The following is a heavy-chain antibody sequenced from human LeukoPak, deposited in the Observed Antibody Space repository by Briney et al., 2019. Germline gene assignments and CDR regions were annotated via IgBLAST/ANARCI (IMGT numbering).Heavy chain of an antibody. J-gene: IGHJ4*02. D-gene: IGHD6-13*01. CDR1: GFTFGSYG. V-gene: IGHV3-23*01. CDR3: AKVDGYSSSWPFDY. CDR2: ISRNGGGT. Sequence: GGTLRLSCAASGFTFGSYGMTWGRHAPGKGLEGVLSISRNGGGTYYADSVKGRFTISRDNSKNTLYLQMNSLRAEDTAVYYCAKVDGYSSSWPFDYWGQGTLVTVSS.